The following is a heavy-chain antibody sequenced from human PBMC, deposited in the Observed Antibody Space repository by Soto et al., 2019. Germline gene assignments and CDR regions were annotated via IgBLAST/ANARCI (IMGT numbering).Heavy chain of an antibody. D-gene: IGHD2-21*02. CDR2: IYYSGSS. CDR1: GDSISSSSYY. V-gene: IGHV4-39*01. J-gene: IGHJ5*02. Sequence: QLQLQESGPGLVKPSETLSLTCTVSGDSISSSSYYWGWIRQPPGKGLEWIGRIYYSGSSYYNPSLKSRVTISVDTSKSQFSLNLRSVTAADTAVYYCARQGQSLLVKNWFDPWGQGTLVTVSS. CDR3: ARQGQSLLVKNWFDP.